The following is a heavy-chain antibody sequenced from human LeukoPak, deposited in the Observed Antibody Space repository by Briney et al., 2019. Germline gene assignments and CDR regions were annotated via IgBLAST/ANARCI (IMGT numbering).Heavy chain of an antibody. J-gene: IGHJ4*02. CDR2: ISRISTTI. Sequence: GSLRLSCAASGFSFSGHSMAWVRQAPGKGLEWISYISRISTTIHYADSVKGRFTISRDNVNNSLFLQMNSLRAEDTAVYYCARACNFCFTGADYWGQGSLVTVSS. CDR1: GFSFSGHS. D-gene: IGHD2-8*02. CDR3: ARACNFCFTGADY. V-gene: IGHV3-48*01.